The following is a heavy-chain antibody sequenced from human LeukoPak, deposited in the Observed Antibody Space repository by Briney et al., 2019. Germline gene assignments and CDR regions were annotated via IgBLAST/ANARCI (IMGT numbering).Heavy chain of an antibody. Sequence: GGSLRLSCAASGFTFSRYAMSWVRQAPGKGLEWVSAISGSGGSTYYADSVKGRFTISRDNSKNTLYLQMNSLRAEDTAVYYCAKDQIATVEPYYFDYWGQGTLVTVSS. CDR2: ISGSGGST. J-gene: IGHJ4*02. D-gene: IGHD4-23*01. V-gene: IGHV3-23*01. CDR3: AKDQIATVEPYYFDY. CDR1: GFTFSRYA.